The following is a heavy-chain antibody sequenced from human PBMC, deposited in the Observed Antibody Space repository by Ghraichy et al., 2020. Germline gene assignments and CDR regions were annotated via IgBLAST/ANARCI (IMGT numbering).Heavy chain of an antibody. CDR2: IRSKANSYAT. Sequence: GGSLRLSCAASGFTFSGSAMHWVRQASGKGLEWVGRIRSKANSYATAYAASVKGRFTISRDDSKNTAYLQMKSLKTEDTAVYYGTRRADGYIGISDYYYGMDVWGKGTTVTVSS. J-gene: IGHJ6*04. CDR1: GFTFSGSA. CDR3: TRRADGYIGISDYYYGMDV. D-gene: IGHD5-24*01. V-gene: IGHV3-73*01.